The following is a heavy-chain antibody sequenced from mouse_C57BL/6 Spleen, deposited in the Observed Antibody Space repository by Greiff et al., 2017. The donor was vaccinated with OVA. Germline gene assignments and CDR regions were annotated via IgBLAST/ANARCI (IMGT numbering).Heavy chain of an antibody. Sequence: EVQLVESGGGLVQPGGSLSLSCAASGFTFTDYYMSWVRQPPGKALEWLGFIRNKANGYTTEYSASVKGRFTISRDNSQSILYLQMNALRAEDSATYYCARDFYDGTFDYWGQGTTLTVSS. D-gene: IGHD2-12*01. CDR1: GFTFTDYY. J-gene: IGHJ2*01. V-gene: IGHV7-3*01. CDR2: IRNKANGYTT. CDR3: ARDFYDGTFDY.